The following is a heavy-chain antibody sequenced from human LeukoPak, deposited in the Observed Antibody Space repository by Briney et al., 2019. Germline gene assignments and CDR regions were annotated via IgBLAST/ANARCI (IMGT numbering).Heavy chain of an antibody. Sequence: PSETLSLTCTVSDDSITIYYWSWIRQPPGKGLEWIGYIDHTGSTNYNPSLKSRVTISVDTSKNQFSLKLSSVTAADTAVYYCARDSSVIANDYWGQGTLVTVSS. D-gene: IGHD3-16*02. J-gene: IGHJ4*02. V-gene: IGHV4-59*12. CDR1: DDSITIYY. CDR3: ARDSSVIANDY. CDR2: IDHTGST.